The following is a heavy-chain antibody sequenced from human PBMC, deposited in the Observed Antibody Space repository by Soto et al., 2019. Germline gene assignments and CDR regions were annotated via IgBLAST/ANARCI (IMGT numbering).Heavy chain of an antibody. CDR2: IIPILGIA. CDR1: GGTLTKYT. V-gene: IGHV1-69*02. D-gene: IGHD1-26*01. Sequence: SVKVXCKASGGTLTKYTISWVRQXPGQGLEWMGRIIPILGIANYAQKFQGRVTITADTSTSTAYMELSSLRSDDTAVHYCARVIHSSSSGTFDYWGQGTPVTXSS. J-gene: IGHJ4*02. CDR3: ARVIHSSSSGTFDY.